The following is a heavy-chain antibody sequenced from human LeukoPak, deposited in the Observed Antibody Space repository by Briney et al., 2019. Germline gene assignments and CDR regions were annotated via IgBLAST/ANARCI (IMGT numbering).Heavy chain of an antibody. V-gene: IGHV4-59*01. CDR3: ARWSGSYDYYYYMDV. Sequence: SETLSLTCTVSGDSISNYYWSWIRQPPGEGLEWIGCIYYSGTTKYNPSLKSRITISVDTSKNQFSLKLSSVTAADTAVYYCARWSGSYDYYYYMDVWGKGTTVTVSS. D-gene: IGHD3-16*01. CDR2: IYYSGTT. J-gene: IGHJ6*03. CDR1: GDSISNYY.